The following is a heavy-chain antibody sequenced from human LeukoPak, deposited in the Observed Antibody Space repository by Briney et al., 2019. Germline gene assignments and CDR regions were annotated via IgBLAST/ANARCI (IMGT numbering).Heavy chain of an antibody. CDR1: GGTFSSYA. CDR3: ARDHTIFGVAATTLFGY. D-gene: IGHD3-3*01. Sequence: ASVKVSCKASGGTFSSYAISWVRQAPGQGLEWMGGIIPIFGTANYAQKFQGRVTITTDESTSTAYMELRSLRSDDTAVYYCARDHTIFGVAATTLFGYWGQGTLVTVSS. CDR2: IIPIFGTA. J-gene: IGHJ4*02. V-gene: IGHV1-69*05.